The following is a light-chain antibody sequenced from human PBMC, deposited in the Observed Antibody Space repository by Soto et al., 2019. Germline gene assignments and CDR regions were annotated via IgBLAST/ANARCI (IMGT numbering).Light chain of an antibody. CDR3: QQGYSTGT. CDR2: AAS. V-gene: IGKV1-39*01. CDR1: QSISSY. Sequence: DIQMTQSPSSLSASVGDRVTITCRASQSISSYLNWYQQKPGKAPKLLIYAASSLQSGVPSRFSGSGSGTYFTLTISSLQPEDFATYYYQQGYSTGTFGLGTKVDIK. J-gene: IGKJ3*01.